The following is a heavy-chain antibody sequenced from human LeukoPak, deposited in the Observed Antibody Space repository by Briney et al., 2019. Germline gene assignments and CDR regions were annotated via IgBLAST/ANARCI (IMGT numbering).Heavy chain of an antibody. J-gene: IGHJ4*02. V-gene: IGHV1-18*01. CDR1: GYTLTSYG. Sequence: ASVKVSCKASGYTLTSYGISWVRQAPGQGLEWMGWISAYNGNTNYAQKLQGRVTMTTDTSTSTAYMELRSLRSDDTAVYYCARVYYDFWSGPADLYYFDYWGQGTLVTVSS. CDR3: ARVYYDFWSGPADLYYFDY. D-gene: IGHD3-3*01. CDR2: ISAYNGNT.